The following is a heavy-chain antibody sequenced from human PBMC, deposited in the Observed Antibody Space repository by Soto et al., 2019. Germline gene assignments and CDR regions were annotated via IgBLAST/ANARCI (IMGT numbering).Heavy chain of an antibody. Sequence: QVQLVQSGAEVKKPGSSVKVSCKASGGTFSSYAIICVRQAPGQGLEWMGGIIPIFGTANYAQKFQGRVTSTGDESTSTSYMELSSLRSEDTAVYYCARDEGYYYDSSGYLYWFDTWGKGTLVTVSS. CDR1: GGTFSSYA. V-gene: IGHV1-69*01. CDR2: IIPIFGTA. CDR3: ARDEGYYYDSSGYLYWFDT. J-gene: IGHJ5*02. D-gene: IGHD3-22*01.